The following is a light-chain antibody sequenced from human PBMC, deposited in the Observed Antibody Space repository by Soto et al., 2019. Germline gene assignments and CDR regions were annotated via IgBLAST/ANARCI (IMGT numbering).Light chain of an antibody. Sequence: QSVLTQPASVSGPPGQSITISCTGTSDDVGGYNYVSWYQQHSGKAPKLIIYEVTNRPSGVSNRFSGSKSGNTASLTISGLQADDEADYNCSSYTSHDTRVFGTGTKLTVL. CDR2: EVT. J-gene: IGLJ1*01. V-gene: IGLV2-14*03. CDR1: SDDVGGYNY. CDR3: SSYTSHDTRV.